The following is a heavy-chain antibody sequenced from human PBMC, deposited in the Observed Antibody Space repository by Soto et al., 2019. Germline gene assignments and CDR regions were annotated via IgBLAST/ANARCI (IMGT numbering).Heavy chain of an antibody. CDR3: ARSIVLPYYFDY. J-gene: IGHJ4*02. Sequence: QVQLQESGPGLVKPSQSLSLTCTVSGGSISSGGYYWSWIRQHPGKGLEWIGYIYYSGSTYYNPSLKSRVTISVDTSKNQFSLKLSSVTAADTAVYYCARSIVLPYYFDYWGQGTLVTVSS. CDR2: IYYSGST. V-gene: IGHV4-31*03. CDR1: GGSISSGGYY. D-gene: IGHD3-22*01.